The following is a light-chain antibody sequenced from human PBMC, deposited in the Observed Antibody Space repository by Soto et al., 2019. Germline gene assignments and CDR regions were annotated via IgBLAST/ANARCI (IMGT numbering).Light chain of an antibody. CDR1: QTISSW. V-gene: IGKV1-5*03. J-gene: IGKJ1*01. CDR3: QHYNSYSEA. CDR2: KAS. Sequence: DSQMTQSPSTLYGSVGDRVTITCRASQTISSWLAWYQQKPGKAPKLLIYKASTLKSGVPSRFSGSGSGTEFTLTISSLQPDDFATYYCQHYNSYSEAFGQGTKVAIK.